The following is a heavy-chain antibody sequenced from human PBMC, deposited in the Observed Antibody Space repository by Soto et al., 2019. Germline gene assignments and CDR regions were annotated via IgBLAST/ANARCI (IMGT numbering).Heavy chain of an antibody. V-gene: IGHV3-7*01. CDR1: GFTFSSYW. J-gene: IGHJ3*02. CDR2: IKQDGSEK. D-gene: IGHD4-17*01. CDR3: ARDIAGLRDDAFDI. Sequence: GGSLRLSCAASGFTFSSYWMSWVRQAPGKGLEWVANIKQDGSEKYYVDSVKGRFTISRDNAKNSLYLQMNSLRAEDTAVYYCARDIAGLRDDAFDIWGQGTMVTVSS.